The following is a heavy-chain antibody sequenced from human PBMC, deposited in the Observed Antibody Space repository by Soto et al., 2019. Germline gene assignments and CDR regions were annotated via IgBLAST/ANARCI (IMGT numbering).Heavy chain of an antibody. J-gene: IGHJ4*02. CDR3: ARGPPIAVAGQVDY. CDR2: ISAYNVNT. Sequence: GASVKVSCKASGYTFTSYGISWVRQAPGQGLEWKGWISAYNVNTNYAQKLQGRVTMTTDTSTSTAYMELRSLRSDDSAVYYCARGPPIAVAGQVDYWGQGTLVTVSS. V-gene: IGHV1-18*01. D-gene: IGHD6-19*01. CDR1: GYTFTSYG.